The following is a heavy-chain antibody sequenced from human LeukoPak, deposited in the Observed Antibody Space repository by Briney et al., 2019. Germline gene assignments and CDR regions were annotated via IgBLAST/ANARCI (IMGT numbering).Heavy chain of an antibody. CDR2: ISWNSGSI. J-gene: IGHJ4*02. CDR1: GFTFDDYA. V-gene: IGHV3-9*01. D-gene: IGHD6-13*01. Sequence: GRSLRLSCAASGFTFDDYAMHWVGQAPGKGLEWVSGISWNSGSIGYADSVKGRFTISRDNAKNSLYLQMNSLRAEDTALYYCAKDMVGYSSSWFDYWGQGTLVTVSS. CDR3: AKDMVGYSSSWFDY.